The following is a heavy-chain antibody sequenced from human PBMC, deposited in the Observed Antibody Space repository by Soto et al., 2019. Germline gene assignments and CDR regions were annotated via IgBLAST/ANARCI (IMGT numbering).Heavy chain of an antibody. Sequence: HPGGSLRLSCAASGFIFTDHWIQWVRLVQGKGLVWVSSINSDGTVSRYADSVKGRFTIQRDNAKNTVFLQMNSLRVEDTAVYYCARVQDYWEGYLIGELYLDYWGQGTQVTVSS. CDR1: GFIFTDHW. CDR2: INSDGTVS. J-gene: IGHJ4*02. D-gene: IGHD3-16*02. CDR3: ARVQDYWEGYLIGELYLDY. V-gene: IGHV3-74*01.